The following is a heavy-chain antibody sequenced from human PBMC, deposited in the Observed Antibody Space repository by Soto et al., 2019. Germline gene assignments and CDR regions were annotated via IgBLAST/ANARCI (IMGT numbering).Heavy chain of an antibody. CDR2: INPNSGDT. CDR1: GYTFTGYY. V-gene: IGHV1-2*02. D-gene: IGHD6-19*01. Sequence: QVQLVQSGAEGKKPGASVKVSCKASGYTFTGYYMHWLRQAPGQGLEWMGWINPNSGDTNYAQKFQGRVTMTGDTSISTAYMELSSLRSDDTAVYYCARDSSGSYWGQGTLVTVSS. CDR3: ARDSSGSY. J-gene: IGHJ4*02.